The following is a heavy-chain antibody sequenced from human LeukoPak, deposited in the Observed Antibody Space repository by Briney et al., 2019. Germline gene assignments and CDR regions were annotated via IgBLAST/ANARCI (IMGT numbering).Heavy chain of an antibody. Sequence: PSETLSLTCNVSGGSISSGSYCWSWIRQPAGKGLEWIGRIYTSGSNNYNPSLKSRVTMSVDTSKNQFSLKLSSVTAADTAVYYCARRYDFWSGYPPPLDYWGQGTLVTVSS. CDR2: IYTSGSN. J-gene: IGHJ4*02. CDR3: ARRYDFWSGYPPPLDY. V-gene: IGHV4-61*02. CDR1: GGSISSGSYC. D-gene: IGHD3-3*01.